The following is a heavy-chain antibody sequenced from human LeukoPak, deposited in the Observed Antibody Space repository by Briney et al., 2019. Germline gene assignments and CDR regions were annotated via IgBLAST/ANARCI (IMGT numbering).Heavy chain of an antibody. Sequence: GGSLRLSCAASGFTFSSYEMNWVRQAPGKGLEWVSYISSGDISIYYADSVKGRFTISRDNAKNPLYLQMNGLRAEDTAVYYCARGDLRGYWGQGTLVTVSS. V-gene: IGHV3-48*03. CDR1: GFTFSSYE. J-gene: IGHJ4*02. CDR2: ISSGDISI. CDR3: ARGDLRGY.